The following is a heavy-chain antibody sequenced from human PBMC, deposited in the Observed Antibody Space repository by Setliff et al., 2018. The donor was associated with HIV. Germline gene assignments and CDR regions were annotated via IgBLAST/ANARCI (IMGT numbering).Heavy chain of an antibody. CDR2: INLNSGDT. V-gene: IGHV1-2*05. Sequence: ASVKVSCKASGYTFTGYYMHWVRQAPGQGPEWMGRINLNSGDTNYAQKFQGRVTMTRDTSISTAYMELSRLRSDDTVVYYCARGELDYASGRYGMDVWGQGTTVTVSS. CDR1: GYTFTGYY. D-gene: IGHD3-10*01. CDR3: ARGELDYASGRYGMDV. J-gene: IGHJ6*02.